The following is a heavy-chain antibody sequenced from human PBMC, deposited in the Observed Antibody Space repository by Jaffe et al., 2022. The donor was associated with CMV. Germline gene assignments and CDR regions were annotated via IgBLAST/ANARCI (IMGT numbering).Heavy chain of an antibody. CDR1: GGSISSSSYY. CDR3: ARHRNSPRRLWASLYYYYGMDV. Sequence: QLQLQESGPGLVKPSETLSLTCTVSGGSISSSSYYWGWIRQPPGKGLEWIGSIYYSGSTYYNPSLKSRVTISVDTSKNQFSLKLSSVTAADTAVYYCARHRNSPRRLWASLYYYYGMDVWGQGTTVTVSS. CDR2: IYYSGST. D-gene: IGHD5-18*01. J-gene: IGHJ6*02. V-gene: IGHV4-39*01.